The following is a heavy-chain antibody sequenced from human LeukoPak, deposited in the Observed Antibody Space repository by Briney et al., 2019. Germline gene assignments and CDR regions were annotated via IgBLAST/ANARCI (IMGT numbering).Heavy chain of an antibody. D-gene: IGHD3-22*01. CDR2: IYYSGST. CDR1: GGSISSYY. V-gene: IGHV4-59*01. Sequence: PSETLSLTCTVSGGSISSYYWSWIRQPPGKGLEWIGYIYYSGSTNYNPSLKSRVTISVDTSKSQFSLKLSSVTAADTAVYYCARTYYYDSSGYYDWGQGTLVTVSS. CDR3: ARTYYYDSSGYYD. J-gene: IGHJ4*02.